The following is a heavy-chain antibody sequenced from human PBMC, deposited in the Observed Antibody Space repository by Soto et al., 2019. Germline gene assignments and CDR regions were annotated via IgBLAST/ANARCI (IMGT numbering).Heavy chain of an antibody. CDR1: GDSVSSYSAA. D-gene: IGHD3-10*01. V-gene: IGHV6-1*01. CDR3: VRDRYSSSGWFDP. Sequence: SQTLSLTCAISGDSVSSYSAAWNWIRQSPSGGLEWLGRTYYRSRFFSDYAESVKSRIIINPDTSKNQFSLQLKPVTPEDTAVYYCVRDRYSSSGWFDPWGQGTPVTVPQ. J-gene: IGHJ5*02. CDR2: TYYRSRFFS.